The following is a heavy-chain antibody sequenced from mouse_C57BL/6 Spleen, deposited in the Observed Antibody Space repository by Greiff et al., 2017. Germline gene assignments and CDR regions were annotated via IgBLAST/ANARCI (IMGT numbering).Heavy chain of an antibody. CDR1: GFSFNTYA. Sequence: GGGLVQPKGSLKLSCAASGFSFNTYAMNWVRQAPGEGLEWVARIRSKSNNYATYYADSVKDRFTISRDDSESMLYLQMNNLKTEDTAMYYCVRDYYGPFDWWGQGTTLTVSS. J-gene: IGHJ2*01. CDR3: VRDYYGPFDW. D-gene: IGHD1-1*01. V-gene: IGHV10-1*01. CDR2: IRSKSNNYAT.